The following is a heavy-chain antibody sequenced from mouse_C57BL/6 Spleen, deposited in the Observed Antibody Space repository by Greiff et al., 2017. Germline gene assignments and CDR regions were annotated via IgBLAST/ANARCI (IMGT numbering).Heavy chain of an antibody. J-gene: IGHJ2*01. D-gene: IGHD2-3*01. Sequence: QVTLKESGPELVKPGASVKISCKASGYAFSSSWMNWVKQRPGKGLEWIGRIYPGDGDTNYNGKFKGKATLTADKSSSTAYMQLSSLTSEDSAVYFCACLPYDGYYYFDYWGQGTTLTVSS. V-gene: IGHV1-82*01. CDR3: ACLPYDGYYYFDY. CDR2: IYPGDGDT. CDR1: GYAFSSSW.